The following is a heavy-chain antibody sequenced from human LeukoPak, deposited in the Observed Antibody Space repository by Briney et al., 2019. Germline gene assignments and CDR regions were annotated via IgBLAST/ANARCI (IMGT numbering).Heavy chain of an antibody. CDR3: AKDNTDIVVVPAALDY. V-gene: IGHV3-30*02. Sequence: GGSLRLSCAASGFTFSSYGMHWVRQAPGKGLEWVAFIRYDGSNKYYADSVKGRFTISRDNSKNTLYLQINSLRAEDTAVYYCAKDNTDIVVVPAALDYWGQGTLVTVSS. D-gene: IGHD2-2*01. J-gene: IGHJ4*02. CDR1: GFTFSSYG. CDR2: IRYDGSNK.